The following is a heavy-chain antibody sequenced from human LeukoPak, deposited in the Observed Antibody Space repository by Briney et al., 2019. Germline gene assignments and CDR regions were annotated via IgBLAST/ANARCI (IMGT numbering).Heavy chain of an antibody. CDR1: GFTFSSYS. CDR2: ISSSSSYI. V-gene: IGHV3-21*01. Sequence: PGGSLRLSCAASGFTFSSYSMYWVRQAPGKGLEWVSSISSSSSYIYYADSVKGRFTISRDNAKNSLYLQMNSLRAEDTAVYYCAREGSGGSLYDYWGQGTLVTVSS. D-gene: IGHD2-15*01. J-gene: IGHJ4*02. CDR3: AREGSGGSLYDY.